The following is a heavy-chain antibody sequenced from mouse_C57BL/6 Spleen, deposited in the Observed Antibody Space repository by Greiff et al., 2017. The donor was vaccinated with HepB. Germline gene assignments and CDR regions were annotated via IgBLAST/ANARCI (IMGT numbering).Heavy chain of an antibody. CDR1: GFTFTDYY. D-gene: IGHD2-1*01. CDR2: IRNKANGYTT. CDR3: ARSNYGKGFDY. J-gene: IGHJ2*01. Sequence: EVKLVESGGGLVQPGGSLSLSCAASGFTFTDYYMSWVRQPPGKALEWLGFIRNKANGYTTEYSASVKGRFTISRDNSQSILYLQMNALRAEDSATYYCARSNYGKGFDYWGQGTTLTVSS. V-gene: IGHV7-3*01.